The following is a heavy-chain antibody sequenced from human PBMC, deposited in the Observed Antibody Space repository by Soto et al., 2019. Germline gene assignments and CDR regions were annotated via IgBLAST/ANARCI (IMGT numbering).Heavy chain of an antibody. CDR3: AKARAQYYDFWSGYPVDY. J-gene: IGHJ4*02. CDR2: ISGSGGST. V-gene: IGHV3-23*01. Sequence: GSLRLSCAASGFTFSSYAMSWVRQAPGKGLEWVSAISGSGGSTYYADSVKGRLTISRDNSKNTLYLQMNSLRAEDAAVYYCAKARAQYYDFWSGYPVDYWGQGTLVTV. CDR1: GFTFSSYA. D-gene: IGHD3-3*01.